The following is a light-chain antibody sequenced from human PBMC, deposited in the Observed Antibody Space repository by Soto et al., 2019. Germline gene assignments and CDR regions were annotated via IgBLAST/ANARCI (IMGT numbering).Light chain of an antibody. Sequence: QPVLTQPPSASVTPGQRVSISCSGSRSNIGSNTVNWYQHLPGTAPRLLIYSNNQRPSGVPDRFSASKSGASASLAIIGLQSEDEADYYCAAWDDSLNGVLFGGGTKLTVL. J-gene: IGLJ3*02. CDR1: RSNIGSNT. CDR3: AAWDDSLNGVL. CDR2: SNN. V-gene: IGLV1-44*01.